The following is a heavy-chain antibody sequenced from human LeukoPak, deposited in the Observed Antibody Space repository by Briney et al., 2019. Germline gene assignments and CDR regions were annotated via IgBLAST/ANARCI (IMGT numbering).Heavy chain of an antibody. Sequence: GGSLRLSCAASGFSVSNYYMGWVRQTPGKELEWVSNIYSDGSTHYADSMKGRFTISRDNSRNTVHLQMNNLRIEDTAVYFCARPETLGPWRFNYWGQGTPVTVSS. CDR1: GFSVSNYY. J-gene: IGHJ4*02. CDR2: IYSDGST. D-gene: IGHD3-16*01. V-gene: IGHV3-53*01. CDR3: ARPETLGPWRFNY.